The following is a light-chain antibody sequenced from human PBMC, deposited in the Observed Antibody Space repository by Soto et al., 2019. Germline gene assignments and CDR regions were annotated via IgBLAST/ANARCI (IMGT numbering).Light chain of an antibody. J-gene: IGLJ1*01. CDR2: EVS. Sequence: QSALTQPASVSGSPGQSITISCTGTNSDVGGHNYVSWYQQHPGKAPKLLIYEVSNRPSGVSNRFSGSKSGNTASLTISGLQPEDEADYDCSSYTHSSTSFGTGTKVTVL. V-gene: IGLV2-14*01. CDR3: SSYTHSSTS. CDR1: NSDVGGHNY.